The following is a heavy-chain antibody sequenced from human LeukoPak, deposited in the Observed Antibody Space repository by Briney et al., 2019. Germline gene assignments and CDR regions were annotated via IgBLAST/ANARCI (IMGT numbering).Heavy chain of an antibody. V-gene: IGHV3-23*01. CDR3: AKDHCSSTSCYVYYYYYMDV. CDR2: ISGSGGST. Sequence: PGGSLRLSCAASGFTFSSYAMSWVRQAPGKGLEWVSAISGSGGSTYYADSVKGRFTISRDNSKNTLYLQMNSLRAEDTAVYYCAKDHCSSTSCYVYYYYYMDVWGKGTTVTVSS. D-gene: IGHD2-2*01. J-gene: IGHJ6*03. CDR1: GFTFSSYA.